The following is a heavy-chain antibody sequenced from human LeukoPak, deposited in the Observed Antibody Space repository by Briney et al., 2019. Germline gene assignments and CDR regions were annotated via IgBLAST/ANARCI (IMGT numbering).Heavy chain of an antibody. CDR2: IYTSGST. V-gene: IGHV4-4*07. CDR3: ASTAVGVVYYYYYYMDV. D-gene: IGHD3-3*01. CDR1: GGSISSYY. Sequence: SETLSLTCTVSGGSISSYYWSWIRQPAGKGLEWIGRIYTSGSTNYNPSLKSRVTISVDKSKNQFSLKLSSVTAADTAVYYCASTAVGVVYYYYYYMDVWGKGTTVTDAS. J-gene: IGHJ6*03.